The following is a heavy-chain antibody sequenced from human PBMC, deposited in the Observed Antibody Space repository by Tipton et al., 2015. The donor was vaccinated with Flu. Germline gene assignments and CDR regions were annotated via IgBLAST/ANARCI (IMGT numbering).Heavy chain of an antibody. CDR1: GYNFGNFW. CDR3: ARPSGSGAFHS. Sequence: QLVQSGAEVKQPGESLKIACKAFGYNFGNFWIAWVRQMPGKGLEWMGVIYPGDSDTRYSRSFQGQVTISTDNSINSAYLQWDSLKASDSAMYYCARPSGSGAFHSWGQGTQVTVSS. CDR2: IYPGDSDT. D-gene: IGHD3-10*01. J-gene: IGHJ3*02. V-gene: IGHV5-51*03.